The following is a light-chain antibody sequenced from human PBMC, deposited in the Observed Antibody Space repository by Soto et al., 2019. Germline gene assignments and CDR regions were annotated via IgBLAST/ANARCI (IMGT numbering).Light chain of an antibody. CDR1: KYDIGAYNF. Sequence: QFALTQPASVSGSPGQSITISCTGTKYDIGAYNFVSWYQQHPGKAPKLMIYEVSNRPSGVSNRFSGSKSGSTASLTISGLHTEDEADYHCSSYSTRSITYVFGNGTKGTV. CDR3: SSYSTRSITYV. CDR2: EVS. V-gene: IGLV2-14*01. J-gene: IGLJ1*01.